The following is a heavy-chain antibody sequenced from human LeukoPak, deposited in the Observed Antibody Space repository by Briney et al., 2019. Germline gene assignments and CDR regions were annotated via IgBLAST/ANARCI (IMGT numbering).Heavy chain of an antibody. CDR3: AKILGDDLFDAFDI. J-gene: IGHJ3*02. V-gene: IGHV4-39*02. D-gene: IGHD3-3*01. CDR2: ISYRGTT. CDR1: GGSISSEDHF. Sequence: SETLSLTCAVSGGSISSEDHFWGWIRLPPGKGLEWIGTISYRGTTYYNPSLKSRVTISQDMSKNHLSLRLTSVIVAGMAVYYCAKILGDDLFDAFDIWGQGRLVSVSS.